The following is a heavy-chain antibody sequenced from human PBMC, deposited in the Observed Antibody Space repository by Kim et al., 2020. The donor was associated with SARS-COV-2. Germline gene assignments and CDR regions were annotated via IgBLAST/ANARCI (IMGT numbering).Heavy chain of an antibody. Sequence: GGSLRLSCAASGFTFSSYGMHWVRQAPGKGLEWVAVIWYDGSNKYYADSVKGRFTISRDNSKNTLYLQMNSLRAEDTAVYYCARDGSGSGWQYNWFDPWGQGTLVTVSS. V-gene: IGHV3-33*01. J-gene: IGHJ5*02. CDR3: ARDGSGSGWQYNWFDP. CDR1: GFTFSSYG. CDR2: IWYDGSNK. D-gene: IGHD6-19*01.